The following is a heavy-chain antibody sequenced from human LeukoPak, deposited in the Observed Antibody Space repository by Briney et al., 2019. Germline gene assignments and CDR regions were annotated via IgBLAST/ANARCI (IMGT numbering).Heavy chain of an antibody. CDR2: IKYDGSAT. D-gene: IGHD2-15*01. Sequence: GGSLRLSCAASGFTFINYWMTWVRQAPGKGLEWVANIKYDGSATYYVDSVKGRFTISRDNAKDSLFLGMNSLRAEDTAVYYCARVRGYCSGGSCFPPDYWGQGTLVTVSS. J-gene: IGHJ4*02. CDR1: GFTFINYW. V-gene: IGHV3-7*03. CDR3: ARVRGYCSGGSCFPPDY.